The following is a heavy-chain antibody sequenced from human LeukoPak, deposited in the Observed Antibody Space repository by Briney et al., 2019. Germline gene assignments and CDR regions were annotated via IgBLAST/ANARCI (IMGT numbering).Heavy chain of an antibody. V-gene: IGHV4-59*08. Sequence: SETLSLTCTVSGGSISSYYWSWIRQPPGKGLEWIGYIYYSGSTNYNPSLKSRVSISVDTSKNQFYLKLTSVTAADTAVYYCARGPSGSGWYFDYWGQGTLVSVSS. CDR2: IYYSGST. D-gene: IGHD6-19*01. CDR3: ARGPSGSGWYFDY. CDR1: GGSISSYY. J-gene: IGHJ4*02.